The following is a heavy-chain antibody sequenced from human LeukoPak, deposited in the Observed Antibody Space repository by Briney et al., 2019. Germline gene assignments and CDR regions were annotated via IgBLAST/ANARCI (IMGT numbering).Heavy chain of an antibody. CDR2: VYYSGST. Sequence: PSETLSLTCTVSGGSITSSSYNWGWIRQPPGKGLEWIGIVYYSGSTYYNPSLKSRVTISVDTSKNQFSLKLSSVTAADTAVYYCARRRGKGSYHNWGQGTLVTVSS. V-gene: IGHV4-39*07. CDR3: ARRRGKGSYHN. J-gene: IGHJ4*02. D-gene: IGHD1-26*01. CDR1: GGSITSSSYN.